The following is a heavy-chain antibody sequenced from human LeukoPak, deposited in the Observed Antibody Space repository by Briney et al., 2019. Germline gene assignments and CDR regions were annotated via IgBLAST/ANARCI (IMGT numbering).Heavy chain of an antibody. CDR2: INHSGST. J-gene: IGHJ6*04. D-gene: IGHD4-17*01. Sequence: SETLSLTCAVYGGSFSGYYWSWIRQPPGKGLEWIGEINHSGSTNYNPPLKSRATISVDTSKNQFSLKLSSVTAADTAVYYCARGLRSDVWGKGTTVTVSS. V-gene: IGHV4-34*01. CDR1: GGSFSGYY. CDR3: ARGLRSDV.